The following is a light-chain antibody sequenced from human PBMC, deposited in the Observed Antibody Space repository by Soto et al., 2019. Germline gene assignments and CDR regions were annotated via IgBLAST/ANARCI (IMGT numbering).Light chain of an antibody. CDR3: SSYTSSSTPLWV. CDR2: DVS. CDR1: SSDVGGYNY. V-gene: IGLV2-14*01. J-gene: IGLJ3*02. Sequence: QSALTQPASVSGSPGQSITISCTGTSSDVGGYNYVSWYQQHPGKAPKLMIYDVSNRPSGVSNRFSGSKSRNTASLTISGLQAEDEADYYCSSYTSSSTPLWVFGGGTKLTVL.